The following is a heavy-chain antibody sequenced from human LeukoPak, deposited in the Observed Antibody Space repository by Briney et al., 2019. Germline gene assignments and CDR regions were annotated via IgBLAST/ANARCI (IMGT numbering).Heavy chain of an antibody. Sequence: GESLKISCKGSGYSLSNYWIGWVRQMPGKGLEWMGIIYPGEYDIRYSPSFQGQVNISADKSISTAYLQWSSLKASDTAMYYCARRVVNNRNWYFDLWGRGTLVTVSS. J-gene: IGHJ2*01. CDR1: GYSLSNYW. V-gene: IGHV5-51*01. D-gene: IGHD4-23*01. CDR2: IYPGEYDI. CDR3: ARRVVNNRNWYFDL.